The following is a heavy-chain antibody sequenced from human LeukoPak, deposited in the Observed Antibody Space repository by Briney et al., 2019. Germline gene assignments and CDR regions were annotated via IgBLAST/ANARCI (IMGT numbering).Heavy chain of an antibody. V-gene: IGHV3-30-3*01. CDR2: IFYDGGEQ. J-gene: IGHJ4*02. Sequence: GGSLRLSCAASGFTFSAYAFHWVRQAPGKGREWLTFIFYDGGEQNYADSVRGRFTVSRDNSKKIMFLQMDSLTGDDTATYYCVRSPRPYDTTGYWGQGTQVAVSS. CDR3: VRSPRPYDTTGY. D-gene: IGHD3-9*01. CDR1: GFTFSAYA.